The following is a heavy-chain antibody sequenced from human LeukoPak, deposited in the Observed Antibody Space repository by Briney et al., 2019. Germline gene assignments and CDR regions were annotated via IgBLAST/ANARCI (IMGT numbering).Heavy chain of an antibody. V-gene: IGHV4-34*01. D-gene: IGHD6-13*01. CDR3: SRRSSWYGYFDY. J-gene: IGHJ4*02. Sequence: SETLSLTCAVYGGSFSGYYWSWIRQPPGKGLEWIGEINHSGSTNYNPSLKSRVTISVDTSKNHFYLKLSSVTAADTAVYYCSRRSSWYGYFDYWGQGTLVTVSS. CDR1: GGSFSGYY. CDR2: INHSGST.